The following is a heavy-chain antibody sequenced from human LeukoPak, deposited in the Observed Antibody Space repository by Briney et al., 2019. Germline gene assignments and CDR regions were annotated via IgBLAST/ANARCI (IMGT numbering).Heavy chain of an antibody. CDR1: GGPFSGYY. V-gene: IGHV4-34*01. Sequence: PSETLSLTCAVYGGPFSGYYWNWIPHPPGKGLEWIGEINHSGRTNYNPSLKSRVTISVATTKNQFSLKLSSVTAADTAVYYCARGLPSLGDYWGQGALVTVSS. CDR2: INHSGRT. D-gene: IGHD2-2*01. CDR3: ARGLPSLGDY. J-gene: IGHJ4*02.